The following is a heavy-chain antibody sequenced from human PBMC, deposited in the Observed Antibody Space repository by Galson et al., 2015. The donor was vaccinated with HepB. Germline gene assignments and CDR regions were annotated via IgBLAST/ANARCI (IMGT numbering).Heavy chain of an antibody. CDR3: ARDGGYGSGSYLNWFDP. CDR2: ISYDGSNK. Sequence: SLRLSCAASGFTFSSYAMHWVRQAPGKGLEWVAVISYDGSNKYYADSVKGRFTISRDNSKNTLYLQMNSLRAEDTAVYYCARDGGYGSGSYLNWFDPWGQGTLVTVSS. V-gene: IGHV3-30*04. J-gene: IGHJ5*02. CDR1: GFTFSSYA. D-gene: IGHD3-10*01.